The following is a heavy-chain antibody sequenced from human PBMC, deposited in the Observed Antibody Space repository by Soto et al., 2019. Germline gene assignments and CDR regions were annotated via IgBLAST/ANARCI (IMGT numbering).Heavy chain of an antibody. CDR3: ARDSRRFTMIGKSSVYGMDV. V-gene: IGHV4-34*01. CDR1: GGSFSWYY. D-gene: IGHD3-22*01. Sequence: SETLSLTCAVHGGSFSWYYWSWLRQPPGRGLEWIGEITHSGSTNYNPSLKSRVTISIDTTKNQFSLKLNSVTAADTSVYYCARDSRRFTMIGKSSVYGMDVWGQGTTVTVS. J-gene: IGHJ6*02. CDR2: ITHSGST.